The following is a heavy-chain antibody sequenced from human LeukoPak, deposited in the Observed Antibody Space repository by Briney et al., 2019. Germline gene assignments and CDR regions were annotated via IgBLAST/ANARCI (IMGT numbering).Heavy chain of an antibody. CDR1: GGSISSYY. V-gene: IGHV4-4*07. CDR2: IYTSGST. D-gene: IGHD6-13*01. CDR3: ARGSSWYRNYYYYMDV. J-gene: IGHJ6*03. Sequence: PSETLSLTCTVSGGSISSYYWSWIRQPAGKGLEWIGRIYTSGSTNYNPSLKSRVTMSVDTSKNQFSLKLSSVTAADTAVYYCARGSSWYRNYYYYMDVWGKGTTVTISS.